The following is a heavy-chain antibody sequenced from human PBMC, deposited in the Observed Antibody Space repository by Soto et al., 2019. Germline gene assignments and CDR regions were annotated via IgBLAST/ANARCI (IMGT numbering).Heavy chain of an antibody. CDR3: ARDKALVVPSLVNSDYYYYAMDV. CDR1: GFTVSDNS. CDR2: IYRGGST. V-gene: IGHV3-66*01. Sequence: EVQLVESGGGLVQPGGSLRLSCAASGFTVSDNSMTWVRQAPGKGLEWVSVIYRGGSTNYADSVRGRFTISRDNSKNTLYLQINSLSDEDTALYYCARDKALVVPSLVNSDYYYYAMDVWGQGTTVTVSS. J-gene: IGHJ6*02. D-gene: IGHD3-22*01.